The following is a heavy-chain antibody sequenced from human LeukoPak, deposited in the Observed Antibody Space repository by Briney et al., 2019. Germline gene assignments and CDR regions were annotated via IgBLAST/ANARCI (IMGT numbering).Heavy chain of an antibody. Sequence: SETLSLTCTVPGGSISSSSYYWGWIRQPPGKGLEWIGEINHSGSTNYNPSLKSRVTISVDTSKNQFSLKLSSVTAADTAVYYCVRDAPEGGATTLDYWGQGTLVTVSS. CDR1: GGSISSSSYY. V-gene: IGHV4-39*07. CDR3: VRDAPEGGATTLDY. D-gene: IGHD1-26*01. J-gene: IGHJ4*02. CDR2: INHSGST.